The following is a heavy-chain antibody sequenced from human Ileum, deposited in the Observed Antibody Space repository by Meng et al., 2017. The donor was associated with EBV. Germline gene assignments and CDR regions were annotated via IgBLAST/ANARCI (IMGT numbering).Heavy chain of an antibody. CDR2: MNPNSANT. V-gene: IGHV1-8*01. CDR3: VRGKLTTVITPIDY. Sequence: QGQLVQCEAEVKKPGASRKVSCKASGYTFSSYDINWLRQAPGQGPEWMGWMNPNSANTGFAPKFQGRVTMTRDTSITTAYMELSSLTSEDTAVYYCVRGKLTTVITPIDYWGQGTLVTVSS. J-gene: IGHJ4*02. D-gene: IGHD4-23*01. CDR1: GYTFSSYD.